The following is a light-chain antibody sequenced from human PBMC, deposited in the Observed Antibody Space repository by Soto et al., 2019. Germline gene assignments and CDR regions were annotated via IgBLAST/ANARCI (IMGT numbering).Light chain of an antibody. CDR1: QSVSSH. V-gene: IGKV3-11*01. CDR2: DAS. J-gene: IGKJ4*01. Sequence: EIVLTQSPATLSLSPGERATLSCRASQSVSSHLAWYQHKPGQAPRLLIYDASNRATGIPARFSGSGSGTDFTLTISSLEPEDFAVYYCQQRSNWLLTFGGGTKVEIK. CDR3: QQRSNWLLT.